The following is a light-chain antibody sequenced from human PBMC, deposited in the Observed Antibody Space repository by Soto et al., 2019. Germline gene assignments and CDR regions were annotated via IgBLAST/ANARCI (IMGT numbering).Light chain of an antibody. CDR2: EVT. CDR1: SSDVGGYNY. J-gene: IGLJ3*02. V-gene: IGLV2-8*01. Sequence: QSALTQPPSASGSPGQSVTISCTGTSSDVGGYNYVSWYQQHPGKAPKLMIYEVTKRPSGVPDRFSGSKSGNTASLTVSGLQAGDEADYYCSSYAGSISWVFGGGTKLPVL. CDR3: SSYAGSISWV.